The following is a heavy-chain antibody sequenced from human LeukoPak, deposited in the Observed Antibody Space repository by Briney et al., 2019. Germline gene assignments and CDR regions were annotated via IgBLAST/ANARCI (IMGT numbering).Heavy chain of an antibody. CDR2: ISPSGTDI. D-gene: IGHD6-13*01. CDR3: AKGPKQLVFVRGYYFDY. Sequence: GGSLRLSCAVSGFTFTDTYMTWIRQAPGKGLESLSYISPSGTDISYADSVKGRFSISRDNSKNTLYLQMNSLRAEDTAVYYCAKGPKQLVFVRGYYFDYWGQGTLVTVSS. CDR1: GFTFTDTY. J-gene: IGHJ4*02. V-gene: IGHV3-11*04.